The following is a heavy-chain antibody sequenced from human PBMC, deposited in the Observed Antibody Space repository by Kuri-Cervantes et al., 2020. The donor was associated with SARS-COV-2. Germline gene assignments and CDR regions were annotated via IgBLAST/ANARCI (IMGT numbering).Heavy chain of an antibody. CDR2: ISFDGSHK. D-gene: IGHD5-24*01. V-gene: IGHV3-30*04. Sequence: GESLKISCVASGFTLSNYAMHWVRQAPGEGLEWVAGISFDGSHKFYADSVTGRFTISRDNSQNTLFLQVDSLRAEDTAIYYCASNLNSRDGYQYPFDYWGQGTVVTVSS. J-gene: IGHJ4*02. CDR3: ASNLNSRDGYQYPFDY. CDR1: GFTLSNYA.